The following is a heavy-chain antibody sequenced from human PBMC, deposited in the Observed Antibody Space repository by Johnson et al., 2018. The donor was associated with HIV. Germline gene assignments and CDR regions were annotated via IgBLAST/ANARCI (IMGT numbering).Heavy chain of an antibody. D-gene: IGHD3-10*01. J-gene: IGHJ3*01. CDR1: GFTFSSYA. CDR3: AKDSKRELLQGKDAFDF. Sequence: VQLVESGGGLVQPGGSLRLSCAASGFTFSSYAMSWVRQAPGKGLEWVSPISGSDHSTYYADSVKGRFTISRDNSKNTLSLQMNILRAEDTAVYYCAKDSKRELLQGKDAFDFWGQGTMVIVSS. CDR2: ISGSDHST. V-gene: IGHV3-23*04.